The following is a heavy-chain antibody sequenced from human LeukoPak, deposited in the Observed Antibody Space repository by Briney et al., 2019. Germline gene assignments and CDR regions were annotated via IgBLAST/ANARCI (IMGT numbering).Heavy chain of an antibody. V-gene: IGHV4-59*08. CDR3: ARHREKSSSYYGVDWFDP. Sequence: PSETLSLTCTVSGGSINHYYWSWIRQPPGKGLEWIGYSYYIESTNYNPSLKSRVTISVDTSRNQFSLKLNSVTAADTAVYYCARHREKSSSYYGVDWFDPWGQGTLVTVSS. J-gene: IGHJ5*02. D-gene: IGHD6-13*01. CDR1: GGSINHYY. CDR2: SYYIEST.